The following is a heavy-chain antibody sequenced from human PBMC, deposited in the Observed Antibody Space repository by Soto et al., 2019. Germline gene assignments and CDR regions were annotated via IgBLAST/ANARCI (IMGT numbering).Heavy chain of an antibody. CDR2: IFFTGSA. CDR3: ARDGHGMDV. J-gene: IGHJ6*02. V-gene: IGHV4-61*01. Sequence: SETLSLTCTVSGGSVSTGSYDWSWIRQPPGKGLEWIGKIFFTGSAHYNPSLRNRVTMSVDTSKDQFSLTLTSVTAADTAVYYCARDGHGMDVWGQGTTVTVSS. CDR1: GGSVSTGSYD.